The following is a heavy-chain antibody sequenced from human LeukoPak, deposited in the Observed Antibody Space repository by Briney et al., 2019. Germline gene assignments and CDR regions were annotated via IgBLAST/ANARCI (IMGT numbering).Heavy chain of an antibody. CDR2: INAGNGNT. Sequence: ASVKVSCKASGYTFTTYAMHWVRQAPGQRLEWMGWINAGNGNTKYSQKFQARVTITRNTSASTAYMELSSLRAEDTAVYYCAREGPRGNSQFDYWGQGTLVTVSS. J-gene: IGHJ4*02. CDR3: AREGPRGNSQFDY. D-gene: IGHD2/OR15-2a*01. V-gene: IGHV1-3*01. CDR1: GYTFTTYA.